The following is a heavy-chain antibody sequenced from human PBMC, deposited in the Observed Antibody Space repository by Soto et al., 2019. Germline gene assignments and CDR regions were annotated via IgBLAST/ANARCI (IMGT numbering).Heavy chain of an antibody. CDR2: INPSGGST. V-gene: IGHV1-46*01. J-gene: IGHJ6*02. D-gene: IGHD1-26*01. Sequence: ASVKVSCKASGYTFTSYYMHWVRQAPGQGLEWMGIINPSGGSTSYAQKFQGRVTMTRDTSTSTVYMELSSLRSEDTAVYYCARDPTVIVGANSLRLYYYYGMDVWGQGNTVTVS. CDR1: GYTFTSYY. CDR3: ARDPTVIVGANSLRLYYYYGMDV.